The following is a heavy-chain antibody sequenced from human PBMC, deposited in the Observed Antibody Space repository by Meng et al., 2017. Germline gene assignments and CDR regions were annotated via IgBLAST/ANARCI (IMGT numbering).Heavy chain of an antibody. CDR1: GGSISSGSYY. D-gene: IGHD3-22*01. J-gene: IGHJ4*02. V-gene: IGHV4-61*02. CDR3: ARFQYYYDSSGYYYGRGLDY. CDR2: IYTSGST. Sequence: SETPSLTCTVSGGSISSGSYYWSWIRQPAGKGLDWIGRIYTSGSTNYNPSLKSRVTISVDTSKNQFSLKLSSVTAADTAVYYCARFQYYYDSSGYYYGRGLDYWGQGTLVTVSS.